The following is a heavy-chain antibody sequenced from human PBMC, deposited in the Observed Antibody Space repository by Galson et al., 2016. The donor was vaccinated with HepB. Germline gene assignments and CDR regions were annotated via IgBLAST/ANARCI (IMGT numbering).Heavy chain of an antibody. J-gene: IGHJ3*01. V-gene: IGHV3-23*01. D-gene: IGHD4-23*01. CDR1: GFTFSDYY. CDR2: ISDSGANT. Sequence: SLRLSCAASGFTFSDYYMSWIRQAPGKGLEWVSGISDSGANTYYADSVRGRFSISRDDSKSTLYLQMTNLRVEDTALYYCVADHGGLDCFDFWGRGTMVTVSS. CDR3: VADHGGLDCFDF.